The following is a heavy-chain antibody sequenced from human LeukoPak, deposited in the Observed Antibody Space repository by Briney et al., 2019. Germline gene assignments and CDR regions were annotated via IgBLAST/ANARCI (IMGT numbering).Heavy chain of an antibody. D-gene: IGHD3-10*01. CDR3: ARAPQWGSGSYYIP. CDR1: GFTFSDYY. Sequence: LRLSCAASGFTFSDYYMSWIRQPPGKGLEWIGYIYYSGSTNYNPSLKSRVTISVDTSKNQFSLKLSSVTAADTAVYYCARAPQWGSGSYYIPWGQGTLVTVSS. V-gene: IGHV4-59*01. J-gene: IGHJ5*02. CDR2: IYYSGST.